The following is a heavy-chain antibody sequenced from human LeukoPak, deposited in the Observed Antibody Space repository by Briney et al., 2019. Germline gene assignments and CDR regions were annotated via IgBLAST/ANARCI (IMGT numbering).Heavy chain of an antibody. D-gene: IGHD3-10*01. V-gene: IGHV4-30-4*01. J-gene: IGHJ6*02. Sequence: SGTLSLTCAVSGVSISSSNWWSWIRQPPGEGLEGIGYIYYSGSTYYNPSLKSRFTISVDTSKNQFSLKLSSVTAADTAVYYCARDWKYYVSGRLNYYSYGMDVWGQGTTVTVSS. CDR1: GVSISSSNW. CDR2: IYYSGST. CDR3: ARDWKYYVSGRLNYYSYGMDV.